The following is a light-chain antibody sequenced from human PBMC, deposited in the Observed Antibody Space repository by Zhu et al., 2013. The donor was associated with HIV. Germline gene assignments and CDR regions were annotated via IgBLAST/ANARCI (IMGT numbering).Light chain of an antibody. Sequence: DIVLTQSPGTLSLSPGERATLSCRASQTVNNNYLAWYQQKPGQAPRLLIYAAFNRATGIPDRFSGSASGTDFTLSITRLEPEDFAVYYCQQYGSQYTFGQGTKLEIK. CDR3: QQYGSQYT. CDR1: QTVNNNY. J-gene: IGKJ2*01. CDR2: AAF. V-gene: IGKV3-20*01.